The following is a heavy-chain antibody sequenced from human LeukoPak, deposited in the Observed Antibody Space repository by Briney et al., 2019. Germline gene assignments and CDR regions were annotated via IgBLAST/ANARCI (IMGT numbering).Heavy chain of an antibody. D-gene: IGHD5-18*01. V-gene: IGHV3-9*01. CDR3: AKDQRGYSYGPDY. J-gene: IGHJ4*02. Sequence: GGSLRLSCAASGFTFDDYAMHWVRQAPGKGLEWVSGISWNSDSIGYADSVKGRFTISRDNAKNSLYLQMNSLRAEDTALYYCAKDQRGYSYGPDYWGQGTLVTVSS. CDR1: GFTFDDYA. CDR2: ISWNSDSI.